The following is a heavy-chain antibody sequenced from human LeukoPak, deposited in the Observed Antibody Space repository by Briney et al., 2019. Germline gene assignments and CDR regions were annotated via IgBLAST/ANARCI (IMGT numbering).Heavy chain of an antibody. D-gene: IGHD6-13*01. CDR2: INYRGNT. CDR3: ARIGVFLAAAGRDYFDY. Sequence: SETLSLTCTVSGGSISISTYYWGWIRQPPGKGLEWIANINYRGNTYYNPSLKSRVTISVDTSKNQFSLKLSSVTAADTAVYYCARIGVFLAAAGRDYFDYWGQGTLVTVSS. J-gene: IGHJ4*02. CDR1: GGSISISTYY. V-gene: IGHV4-39*07.